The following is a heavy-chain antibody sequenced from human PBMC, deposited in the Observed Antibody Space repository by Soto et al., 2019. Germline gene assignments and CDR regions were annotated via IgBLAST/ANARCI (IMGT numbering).Heavy chain of an antibody. V-gene: IGHV3-53*01. CDR2: IYSGGTT. CDR3: ARAASYYGLDV. J-gene: IGHJ6*02. CDR1: GFTVSTNY. Sequence: VQLVESGGGLIQPGGSLRLSCAASGFTVSTNYMSWVRQAPGKGLEWVSVIYSGGTTYFADSVKGRFTISRDNSKNTLYLQMSSLRAEDTAVYFCARAASYYGLDVWSQGTTVTVSS.